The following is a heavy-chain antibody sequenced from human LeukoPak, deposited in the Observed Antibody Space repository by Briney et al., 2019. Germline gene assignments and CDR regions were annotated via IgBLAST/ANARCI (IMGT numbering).Heavy chain of an antibody. CDR3: ARDLAPATEWNYADAFDI. D-gene: IGHD1-7*01. Sequence: SVKVSCKASGGTFSSYGISWVRQAPGQGLEWMGGIIPILGTANYAQNFQGRVTITTDESTSTAYMELSSLGSEDTAVYYCARDLAPATEWNYADAFDIWGQGTMVTVSS. J-gene: IGHJ3*02. V-gene: IGHV1-69*05. CDR2: IIPILGTA. CDR1: GGTFSSYG.